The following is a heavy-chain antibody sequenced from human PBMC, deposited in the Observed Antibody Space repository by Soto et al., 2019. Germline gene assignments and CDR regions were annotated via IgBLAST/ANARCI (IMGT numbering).Heavy chain of an antibody. D-gene: IGHD6-13*01. J-gene: IGHJ4*02. Sequence: EVQLLESGGGLVQPGGSLRLSCAASGFTFSSFAMSWVRQAPGKGLEWVSAISGSGGSTYYADSVKGRFTISRDKSKNTLYLQMNSLRADDTAVYYCAKDWGYSTSFEYYFDYWGQGTLVTLSS. CDR1: GFTFSSFA. V-gene: IGHV3-23*01. CDR3: AKDWGYSTSFEYYFDY. CDR2: ISGSGGST.